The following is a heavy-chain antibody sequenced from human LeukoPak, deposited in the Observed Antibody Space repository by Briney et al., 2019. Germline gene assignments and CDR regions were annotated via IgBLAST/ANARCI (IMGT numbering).Heavy chain of an antibody. CDR2: IIPIFGTA. CDR1: GGTFISYA. Sequence: ASVKVSYKASGGTFISYAISWVRQAPGQGLEWMGGIIPIFGTANYAQKFQGRVTITADESTSTAYMELSSLRSEDTAVYYCARYSSSWTDYYYYYGMDVWGQGTTVTASS. CDR3: ARYSSSWTDYYYYYGMDV. J-gene: IGHJ6*02. D-gene: IGHD6-13*01. V-gene: IGHV1-69*13.